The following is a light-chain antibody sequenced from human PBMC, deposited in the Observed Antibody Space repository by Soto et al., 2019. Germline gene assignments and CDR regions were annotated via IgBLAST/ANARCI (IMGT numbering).Light chain of an antibody. V-gene: IGKV1-5*03. CDR3: QQYNDNWT. J-gene: IGKJ1*01. Sequence: DIQMTQSPSTLSASVGDRVTITCRASQSISSWLAWYQQKPGQAPKLLIYKASNLQSGVPSRFSGSGSGTEFSLSISSLQPDDSATYFCQQYNDNWTFGQGTKVE. CDR2: KAS. CDR1: QSISSW.